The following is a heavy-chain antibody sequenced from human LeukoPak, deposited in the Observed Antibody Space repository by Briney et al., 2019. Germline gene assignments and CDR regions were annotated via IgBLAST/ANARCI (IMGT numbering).Heavy chain of an antibody. V-gene: IGHV3-30*18. J-gene: IGHJ4*02. CDR1: GFTFSSYG. CDR3: ANLDYGGNPRVDY. D-gene: IGHD4-23*01. Sequence: PGRSLRLSCAASGFTFSSYGMHWVRQAPGKGLEGVAVISYDGSNKYYADSVKGRFTISRDNSKNTLYLQMNSLRAEDTAVYYCANLDYGGNPRVDYWGQGTLVTVSS. CDR2: ISYDGSNK.